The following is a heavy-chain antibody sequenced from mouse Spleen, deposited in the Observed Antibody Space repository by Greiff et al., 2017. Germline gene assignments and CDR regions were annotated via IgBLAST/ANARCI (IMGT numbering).Heavy chain of an antibody. CDR2: INPNNGGT. Sequence: VQLKQSGPELVKPGASVKMSCKASGYTFTDYNMHWVKQSHGKSLEWIGYINPNNGGTSYNQKFKGKATLTVNKSSSTAYMELRSLTSEDSAVYYCARDYYGSSSWFAYWGQGTLVTVSA. D-gene: IGHD1-1*01. J-gene: IGHJ3*01. V-gene: IGHV1-22*01. CDR3: ARDYYGSSSWFAY. CDR1: GYTFTDYN.